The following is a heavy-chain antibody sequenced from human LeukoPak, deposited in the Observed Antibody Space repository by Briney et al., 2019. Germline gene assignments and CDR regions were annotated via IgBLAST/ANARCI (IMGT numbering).Heavy chain of an antibody. CDR3: ARARLTYYYGSGSYTFDY. Sequence: SQTLSLTCAVYGGSFSGYYWSWIRQPPGKGLEWIGEINHSGSTNYNPSLKSRVTISVDTSKNQFSLKLSSVTAADTAVYYCARARLTYYYGSGSYTFDYWGQGTLVTVSS. D-gene: IGHD3-10*01. J-gene: IGHJ4*02. CDR2: INHSGST. CDR1: GGSFSGYY. V-gene: IGHV4-34*01.